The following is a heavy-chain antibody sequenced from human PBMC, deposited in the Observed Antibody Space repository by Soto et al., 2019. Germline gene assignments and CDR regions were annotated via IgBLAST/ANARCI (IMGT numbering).Heavy chain of an antibody. D-gene: IGHD1-1*01. Sequence: LSLTCAASGFTFSTYAMSWVRQAPGRGLEWVSAVSGTGGYTYYADSVKGRFTISRDNSKNTLYLQMNSLRAEDTAIYYCAKPPTWNSVFYYFGLDVWGQGTTVTVSS. CDR2: VSGTGGYT. V-gene: IGHV3-23*01. J-gene: IGHJ6*02. CDR3: AKPPTWNSVFYYFGLDV. CDR1: GFTFSTYA.